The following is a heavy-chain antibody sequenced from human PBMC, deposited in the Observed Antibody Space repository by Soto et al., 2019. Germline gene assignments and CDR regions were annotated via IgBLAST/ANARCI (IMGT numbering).Heavy chain of an antibody. CDR3: ARGKNYLGV. Sequence: QVQLVQSGAEVKKPGSSVKVSCKTSRDTFNKYAFKWVRQAPGQGLEWMGWIIPIFSSRNYAEKFQGRVTMTADDPTSTAYMELMSLRLEDTAVYYCARGKNYLGVWGQGTTVTVSS. J-gene: IGHJ6*02. V-gene: IGHV1-69*01. D-gene: IGHD3-10*01. CDR2: IIPIFSSR. CDR1: RDTFNKYA.